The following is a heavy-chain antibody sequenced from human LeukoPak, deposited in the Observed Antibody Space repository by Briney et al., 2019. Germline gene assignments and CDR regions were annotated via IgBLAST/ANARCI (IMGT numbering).Heavy chain of an antibody. V-gene: IGHV4-31*03. D-gene: IGHD3-10*01. Sequence: SETLSLTCTVSGGSMSSGGYYWSWIRQHPGKGLEWIGYIYYSGSTYYNPSLKSRVTISVDTSKNQFSLKLSSVTAADTAVYYCARDQSFTMVRAHTNCGMDVWGQGTTVTVSS. J-gene: IGHJ6*02. CDR3: ARDQSFTMVRAHTNCGMDV. CDR2: IYYSGST. CDR1: GGSMSSGGYY.